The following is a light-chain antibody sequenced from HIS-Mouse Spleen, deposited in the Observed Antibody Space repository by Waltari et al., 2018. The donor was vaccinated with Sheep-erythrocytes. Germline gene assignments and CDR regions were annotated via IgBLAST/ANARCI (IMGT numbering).Light chain of an antibody. J-gene: IGLJ3*02. Sequence: QSALTQPASVSGSPGQSITISCTGTSSDVGSYNLVSWYQQHPGKAPKLMIYEGSKRRSGVSNRVSGYKSGNTASLTISGLQAEDEADYYCCSYAGSSTPWVFGGGTKLTVL. V-gene: IGLV2-23*01. CDR2: EGS. CDR3: CSYAGSSTPWV. CDR1: SSDVGSYNL.